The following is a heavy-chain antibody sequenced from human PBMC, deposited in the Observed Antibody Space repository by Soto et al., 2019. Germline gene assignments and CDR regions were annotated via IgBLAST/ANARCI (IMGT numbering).Heavy chain of an antibody. CDR1: GFTFSNYA. V-gene: IGHV3-23*01. CDR3: AREYSRNDGDERFGDY. Sequence: EVQLLESGGGLVQPGGSLRLSCAASGFTFSNYAMSWVRQAPGKGLEWVSAISGSGDRTYYADSVKGRFTISSDFFKNTIFLQMNSLRAEDTAVYLCAREYSRNDGDERFGDYWGQVTLVTVSS. D-gene: IGHD1-1*01. J-gene: IGHJ4*02. CDR2: ISGSGDRT.